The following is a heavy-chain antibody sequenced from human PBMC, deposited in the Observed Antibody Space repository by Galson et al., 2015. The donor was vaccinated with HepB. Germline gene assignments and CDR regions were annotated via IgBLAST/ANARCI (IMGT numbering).Heavy chain of an antibody. J-gene: IGHJ4*02. CDR2: IYSGGGT. CDR1: GFIVSSKY. D-gene: IGHD3-10*01. CDR3: ARVGADRSGNYYNHGGWYGGGFDY. V-gene: IGHV3-53*01. Sequence: SLRLSCAASGFIVSSKYMSWVRQAPGKGLEWVSLIYSGGGTYYANYVKGRFTISRDNSKNTLYLQMDSLRADDTAVYYCARVGADRSGNYYNHGGWYGGGFDYWGQGTLVTVSS.